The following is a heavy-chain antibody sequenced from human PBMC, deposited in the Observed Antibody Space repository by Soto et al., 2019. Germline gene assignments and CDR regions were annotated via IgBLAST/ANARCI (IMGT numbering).Heavy chain of an antibody. Sequence: GGSLRLSCAASGFPYSSYGMHWVRQAPSKGLEWVAVIWYDGSNKYYADSVKGRFTISRDNSKNTLYLQMISLSVEDTAVYYCARAQQLFDYWGQGTLVTVSS. J-gene: IGHJ4*02. CDR3: ARAQQLFDY. V-gene: IGHV3-33*01. CDR1: GFPYSSYG. CDR2: IWYDGSNK. D-gene: IGHD6-13*01.